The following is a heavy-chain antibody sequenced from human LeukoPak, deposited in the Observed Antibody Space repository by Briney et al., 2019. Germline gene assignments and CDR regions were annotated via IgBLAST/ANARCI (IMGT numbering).Heavy chain of an antibody. CDR2: IYSGGST. J-gene: IGHJ4*02. D-gene: IGHD6-19*01. Sequence: HTGGSLRLSCAASGFTVSSNYMSWVRQAPGKGLEWVSVIYSGGSTYYADSVKGRFTISRDNSKNTLYLQMNSLRAEDTAVYYCARAVGVAGPFDYWGQGTLVTVSS. V-gene: IGHV3-53*01. CDR3: ARAVGVAGPFDY. CDR1: GFTVSSNY.